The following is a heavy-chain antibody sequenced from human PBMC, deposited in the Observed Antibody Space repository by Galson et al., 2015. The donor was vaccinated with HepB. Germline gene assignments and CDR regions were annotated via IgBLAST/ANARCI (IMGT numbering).Heavy chain of an antibody. J-gene: IGHJ5*02. D-gene: IGHD3-22*01. CDR1: GFTFSSYA. Sequence: SLRLSCAASGFTFSSYAMSWVRQAPGKGLEWVSSISSSSSYIYYADSVKGRFTISRDNAKNSPYLQMNSLRAEDTAVYYCARAVVVVRASSFDPWGQGTLVTVSS. CDR3: ARAVVVVRASSFDP. CDR2: ISSSSSYI. V-gene: IGHV3-21*04.